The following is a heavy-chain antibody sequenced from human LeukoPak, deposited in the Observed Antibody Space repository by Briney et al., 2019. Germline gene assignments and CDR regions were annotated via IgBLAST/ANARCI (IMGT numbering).Heavy chain of an antibody. CDR2: IDHSGST. D-gene: IGHD3-10*01. CDR3: ARAPSLYGSGSYYTPYYYYGMDV. V-gene: IGHV4-34*01. J-gene: IGHJ6*04. Sequence: SETLSLTCAVYGGSFSGYYWSWLRQPPGKGLEWIGEIDHSGSTNYNPSLKSRVTISVDTSKNQFSLKLSSVTAADTAVYYCARAPSLYGSGSYYTPYYYYGMDVWGKGTTVTVSS. CDR1: GGSFSGYY.